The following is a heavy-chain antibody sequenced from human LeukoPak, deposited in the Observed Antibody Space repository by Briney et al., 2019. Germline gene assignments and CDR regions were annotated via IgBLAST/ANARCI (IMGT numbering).Heavy chain of an antibody. D-gene: IGHD3-22*01. CDR3: ARDKYRYYDSSGYRRAYYYYMDV. Sequence: SQTLSLTCTVSGGSISSGSYYWSWIRQPAGKGLEWIGRIYTSGSTNHNPSLKSRVTISVDTSKNQFSLKLSSVTAADTAVYYCARDKYRYYDSSGYRRAYYYYMDVWGKGTTVTISS. CDR1: GGSISSGSYY. CDR2: IYTSGST. V-gene: IGHV4-61*02. J-gene: IGHJ6*03.